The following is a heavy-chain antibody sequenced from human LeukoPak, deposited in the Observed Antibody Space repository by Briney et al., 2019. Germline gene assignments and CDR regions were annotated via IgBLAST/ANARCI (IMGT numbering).Heavy chain of an antibody. Sequence: PSETLSLTCTVSGGSVNSGSYYWGWIRQPPGKGLEWIGSIYHSGSTYYNPSLKSRVTISVDTSKNQFSLKLSSVTAADTAVYYCARRGWDTAMDYWGQGTLVTVSS. D-gene: IGHD5-18*01. CDR1: GGSVNSGSYY. CDR3: ARRGWDTAMDY. CDR2: IYHSGST. V-gene: IGHV4-39*07. J-gene: IGHJ4*02.